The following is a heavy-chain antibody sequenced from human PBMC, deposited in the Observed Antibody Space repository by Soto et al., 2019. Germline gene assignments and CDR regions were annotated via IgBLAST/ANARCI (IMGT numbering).Heavy chain of an antibody. D-gene: IGHD1-26*01. J-gene: IGHJ4*02. CDR3: ATSLTPSGSYQYSFDY. CDR1: GFTFSTYN. Sequence: EVQLVESGGGLVQPGGSLRLSCAASGFTFSTYNMNWVRQAPGKGLEWVSYISSNSGTVYYADSVRGRFSISRDNAKNPLYLQMSSLRDEDTAVYYYATSLTPSGSYQYSFDYWGQGTLVTVSS. CDR2: ISSNSGTV. V-gene: IGHV3-48*02.